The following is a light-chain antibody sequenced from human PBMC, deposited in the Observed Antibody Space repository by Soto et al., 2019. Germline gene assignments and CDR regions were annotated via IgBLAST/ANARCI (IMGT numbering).Light chain of an antibody. CDR3: NSYATGNTRV. CDR2: EVS. CDR1: SXDIGDYDY. Sequence: QSVLTQPASVSGSPGQSITISCTGSSXDIGDYDYVSWYQQHPGKAPKVLISEVSNQPSGVSNRFSGSKSGNTASLTISGLQAEDEADYYCNSYATGNTRVFGTGTKVTVL. V-gene: IGLV2-14*01. J-gene: IGLJ1*01.